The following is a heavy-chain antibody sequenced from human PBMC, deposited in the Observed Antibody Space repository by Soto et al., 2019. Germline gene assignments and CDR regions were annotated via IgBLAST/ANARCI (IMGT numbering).Heavy chain of an antibody. Sequence: PSEPLSLSCSVSGGSIISYYWSWIRQPPGKGLECIGYIYYSGSTNYNPSLKSRVTISVDTSKNQFSLKLSSVTAADTAVYYCARGRGYYYFDYWGQGTLVTVSS. CDR1: GGSIISYY. J-gene: IGHJ4*02. CDR2: IYYSGST. V-gene: IGHV4-59*01. D-gene: IGHD3-22*01. CDR3: ARGRGYYYFDY.